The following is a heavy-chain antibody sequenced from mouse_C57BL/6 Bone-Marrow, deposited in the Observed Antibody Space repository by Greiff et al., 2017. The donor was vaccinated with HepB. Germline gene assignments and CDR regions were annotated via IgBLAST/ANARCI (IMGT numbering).Heavy chain of an antibody. V-gene: IGHV1-26*01. Sequence: EVQLQQSGPELVKPGASVKISCKASGYTFTDYYMNWVKQSHGKSLEWIGDINPNNGGTSYNQKFKGKATLTVDKSSSTAYMELRSLTSEDSAVYYCARAPNYPYAMDYWGQGTSVTVSS. CDR3: ARAPNYPYAMDY. J-gene: IGHJ4*01. CDR1: GYTFTDYY. D-gene: IGHD2-1*01. CDR2: INPNNGGT.